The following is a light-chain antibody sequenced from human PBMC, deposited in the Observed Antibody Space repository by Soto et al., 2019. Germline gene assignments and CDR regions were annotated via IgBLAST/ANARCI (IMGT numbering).Light chain of an antibody. CDR2: GAS. J-gene: IGKJ1*01. V-gene: IGKV1-39*01. Sequence: DIQVIQSPSSLSASVGDRVNITCRASLRISKYLHWYQQRPGTAPNLLIYGASTLQTGVPSRFSGSGSGTEFILTISSLQSEDFAVYYCQQYHHWWTFGQGTKVEIK. CDR3: QQYHHWWT. CDR1: LRISKY.